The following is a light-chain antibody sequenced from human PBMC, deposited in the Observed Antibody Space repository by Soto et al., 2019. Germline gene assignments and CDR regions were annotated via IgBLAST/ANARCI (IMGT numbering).Light chain of an antibody. V-gene: IGLV2-14*03. CDR1: SNDIGGYNY. J-gene: IGLJ1*01. CDR3: SSYSSTSTRRL. Sequence: QSVLTQPASLSVSPGQSITIPCTRTSNDIGGYNYVSWYQQFPGKAPKLIIYDVTNRPSGVSFRFSGSKSGNTASLTISGLQAEDEAGCSSYSSTSTRRLFGAGTKVTVL. CDR2: DVT.